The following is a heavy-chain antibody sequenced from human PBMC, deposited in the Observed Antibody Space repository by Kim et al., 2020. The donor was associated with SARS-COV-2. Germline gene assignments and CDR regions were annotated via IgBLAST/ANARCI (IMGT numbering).Heavy chain of an antibody. V-gene: IGHV1-8*01. CDR2: MNPNSGNT. J-gene: IGHJ4*02. CDR1: GYTFTSYD. CDR3: ARGTRLSRITMIVVVITPPFDY. D-gene: IGHD3-22*01. Sequence: ASVKVSCKASGYTFTSYDINWVRQATGQGLEWMGWMNPNSGNTGYAQKFQGRVTMTRNTSISTAYMELSSLRSEDTAVYYCARGTRLSRITMIVVVITPPFDYWGQGTLVTVSS.